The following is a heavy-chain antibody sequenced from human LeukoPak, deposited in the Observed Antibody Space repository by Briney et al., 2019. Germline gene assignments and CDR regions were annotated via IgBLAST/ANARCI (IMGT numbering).Heavy chain of an antibody. CDR3: ARADGWLDP. J-gene: IGHJ5*02. Sequence: ASVRVSCKASAYSFTSYDINWVRQAAGQGLEWMGCLHPNTANTTYPQNFHPRLTMTSATSISTPYMELFSLTSEDTAVYYCARADGWLDPWGQGTLVTVSS. CDR1: AYSFTSYD. CDR2: LHPNTANT. V-gene: IGHV1-8*01.